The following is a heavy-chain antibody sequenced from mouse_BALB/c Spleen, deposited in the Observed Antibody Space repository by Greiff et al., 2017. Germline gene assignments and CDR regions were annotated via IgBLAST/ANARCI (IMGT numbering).Heavy chain of an antibody. Sequence: EVKLQESGPSLVKPSQTLSLTCSVTGDSITSGYWNWIRKFPGNKLEYMGYISYSGSTYYNPSLKSRISITRDTSKNQYYLQLNSVTTEDTATYYCARRGYYYGSSPFAYWGQGTLVTVSA. V-gene: IGHV3-8*02. CDR3: ARRGYYYGSSPFAY. CDR2: ISYSGST. CDR1: GDSITSGY. J-gene: IGHJ3*01. D-gene: IGHD1-1*01.